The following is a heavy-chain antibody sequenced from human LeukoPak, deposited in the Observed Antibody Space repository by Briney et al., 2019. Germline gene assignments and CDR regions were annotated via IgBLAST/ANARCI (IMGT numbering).Heavy chain of an antibody. D-gene: IGHD3/OR15-3a*01. CDR2: INPNTGGT. J-gene: IGHJ3*01. CDR1: GYTFTDFY. V-gene: IGHV1-2*06. CDR3: ATAAGEVPTGTGSFDV. Sequence: GESLKISCKGSGYTFTDFYMHWVRQAPGQGLEWMGRINPNTGGTDYSQKFQGRVTMTRDTSISTAYVELSSLRSDDTAVFYCATAAGEVPTGTGSFDVWGQGTVVTVSS.